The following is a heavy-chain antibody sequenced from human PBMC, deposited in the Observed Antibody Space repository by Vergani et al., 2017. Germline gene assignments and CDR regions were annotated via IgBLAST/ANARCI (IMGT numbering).Heavy chain of an antibody. Sequence: QVQLVETGGGVVQPGGSLRLYCATSGFSFNTYGAHWVRQAPGKGLEWVAFIGYDGRIKYNVDSVKGRFTISRDTSKKTLSLQMRSLRADDTAVYYCAKQYFVSGNYLFDYWGQGTLVTVSS. CDR2: IGYDGRIK. CDR3: AKQYFVSGNYLFDY. CDR1: GFSFNTYG. J-gene: IGHJ4*02. D-gene: IGHD3-10*01. V-gene: IGHV3-30*02.